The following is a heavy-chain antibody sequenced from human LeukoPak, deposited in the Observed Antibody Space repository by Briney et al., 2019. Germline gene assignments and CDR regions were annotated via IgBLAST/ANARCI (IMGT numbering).Heavy chain of an antibody. J-gene: IGHJ4*02. CDR3: ARGQQLVLS. CDR1: GGSFSSYY. CDR2: INHSGST. V-gene: IGHV4-34*01. Sequence: SETLSLTCAVYGGSFSSYYWSWIRQPPGKGLEWVGEINHSGSTNYNPSLKSRVTISVDTSKNQFSLKLSSVTAADTAVYYCARGQQLVLSWGQGTLVTVSS. D-gene: IGHD6-13*01.